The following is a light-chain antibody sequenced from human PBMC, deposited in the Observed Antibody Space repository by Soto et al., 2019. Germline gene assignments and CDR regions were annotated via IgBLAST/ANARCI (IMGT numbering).Light chain of an antibody. CDR2: GVG. CDR3: CSYAGSYTYV. Sequence: QSVLTQPRSVSGSPGQSVTISCTGTSSDIGGYNYVSWYQQHPGKAPKLMIYGVGKRPSGVPDRFSGSKSGNTASLTISGLQAEDEADYCCCSYAGSYTYVFGTGTKVTVL. V-gene: IGLV2-11*01. J-gene: IGLJ1*01. CDR1: SSDIGGYNY.